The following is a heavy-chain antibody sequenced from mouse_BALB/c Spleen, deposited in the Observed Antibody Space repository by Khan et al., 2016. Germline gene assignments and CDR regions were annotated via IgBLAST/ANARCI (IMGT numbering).Heavy chain of an antibody. CDR2: ILPGSGNT. CDR1: GYTFSDYW. J-gene: IGHJ2*01. V-gene: IGHV1-9*01. CDR3: ARGGDNPFFDY. Sequence: QVQLQQSGAELMKPGASVKISCKATGYTFSDYWIEWFKQRPGHGLEWIGEILPGSGNTNYNEKCKGKATFTADTSSNTAYMQLSSLTSEASAVYYCARGGDNPFFDYWGQGTTLTVSS. D-gene: IGHD1-3*01.